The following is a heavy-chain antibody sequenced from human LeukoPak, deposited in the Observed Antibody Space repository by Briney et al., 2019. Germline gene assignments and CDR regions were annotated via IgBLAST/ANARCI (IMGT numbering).Heavy chain of an antibody. Sequence: GGSLRLSCAASGLPFSGYAMSWVRQAPGKGREWVSGFSGSGGSTDYADSVKGRFTISRDNSKNTLYLQMNSLRAEDTAVYYCAKFVNYGNYYYYYYMDVWGKGTTVTVSS. J-gene: IGHJ6*03. D-gene: IGHD3-10*01. CDR1: GLPFSGYA. CDR3: AKFVNYGNYYYYYYMDV. V-gene: IGHV3-23*01. CDR2: FSGSGGST.